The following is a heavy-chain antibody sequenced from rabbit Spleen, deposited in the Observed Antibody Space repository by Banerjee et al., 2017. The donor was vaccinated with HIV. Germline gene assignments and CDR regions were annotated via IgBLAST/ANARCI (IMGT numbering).Heavy chain of an antibody. CDR3: ARDLVGVIGWNFYL. CDR2: IYGGDGVST. V-gene: IGHV1S40*01. CDR1: GFSFSSSYY. J-gene: IGHJ4*01. D-gene: IGHD1-1*01. Sequence: QSLEESGGGLVQPEGSLTLTCTASGFSFSSSYYMCWVRQAPGKGLEWIGCIYGGDGVSTAYASWAKGRFTVSKTSSTTVTLQMTSLTAADTATYFCARDLVGVIGWNFYLWGPGTLVTVS.